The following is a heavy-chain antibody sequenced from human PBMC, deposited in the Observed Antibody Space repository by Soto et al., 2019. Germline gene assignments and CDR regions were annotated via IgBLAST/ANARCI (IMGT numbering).Heavy chain of an antibody. J-gene: IGHJ4*02. D-gene: IGHD3-3*01. CDR3: VRGYYDFWSGYLSTPDY. CDR2: INPSGGST. CDR1: GYTFTSYY. V-gene: IGHV1-46*01. Sequence: ASVKVSCKASGYTFTSYYMHWVRQAPGQGLEWMGIINPSGGSTSYAQKFQGRVTMTRDTSTSTVYMELSSLRSEDTAVYYCVRGYYDFWSGYLSTPDYWGQGTLVTVSS.